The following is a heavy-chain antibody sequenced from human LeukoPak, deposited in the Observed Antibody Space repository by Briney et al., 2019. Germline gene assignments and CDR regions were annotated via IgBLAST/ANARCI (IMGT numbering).Heavy chain of an antibody. CDR3: AKELGYCSGGSCYHYYYYGMDV. Sequence: GGPLRLSCAASGFTFSSYAMSWVRQAPGKGLEWVSAISGSGGSTYYADSVKGRFTISRDNSKNTLYLQMNSLRAEDTAVYYCAKELGYCSGGSCYHYYYYGMDVWGQGTTVTVSS. J-gene: IGHJ6*02. D-gene: IGHD2-15*01. V-gene: IGHV3-23*01. CDR2: ISGSGGST. CDR1: GFTFSSYA.